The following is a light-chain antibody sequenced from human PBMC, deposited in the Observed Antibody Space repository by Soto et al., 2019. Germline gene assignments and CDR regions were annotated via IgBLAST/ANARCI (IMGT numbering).Light chain of an antibody. CDR3: HKYNQWPHP. J-gene: IGKJ4*01. CDR1: QNIGRN. CDR2: DAS. Sequence: EIVMTQSPATLSVSPGERATLSCRASQNIGRNLAWYQQIPGQAPRLLFYDASTRATGIPDRFSASGSGTEFTLTITGLQSDDFAVYYCHKYNQWPHPFGGGTKVDI. V-gene: IGKV3-15*01.